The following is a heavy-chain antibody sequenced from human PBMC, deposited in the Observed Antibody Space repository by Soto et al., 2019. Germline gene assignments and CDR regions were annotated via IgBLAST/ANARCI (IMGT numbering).Heavy chain of an antibody. J-gene: IGHJ4*02. CDR1: GGSFSGYY. CDR3: ARGSSGWYYFEY. D-gene: IGHD6-19*01. V-gene: IGHV4-34*01. Sequence: SETLSLTCAVYGGSFSGYYWIWIRQPPGKGLEWIGEINHSGSTNYNPSLKSRVTISVDTSKNQFSLKLSSVTAADTAVYYCARGSSGWYYFEYWGQGTLVTVSS. CDR2: INHSGST.